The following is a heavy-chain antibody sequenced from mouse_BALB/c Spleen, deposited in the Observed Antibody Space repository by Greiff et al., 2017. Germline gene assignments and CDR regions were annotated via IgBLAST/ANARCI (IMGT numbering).Heavy chain of an antibody. D-gene: IGHD1-2*01. J-gene: IGHJ2*01. Sequence: VQLQQSGAELVKPGASVKLSCKASGYTFTSYYMYWVKQRPGQGLEWIGEINPSNGGTNFNEKFKSKATLTVDKSSSTAYMQLSSLTSEDSAVYYCTRSHYYAYFDYWGQGTTLTVSS. V-gene: IGHV1S81*02. CDR1: GYTFTSYY. CDR2: INPSNGGT. CDR3: TRSHYYAYFDY.